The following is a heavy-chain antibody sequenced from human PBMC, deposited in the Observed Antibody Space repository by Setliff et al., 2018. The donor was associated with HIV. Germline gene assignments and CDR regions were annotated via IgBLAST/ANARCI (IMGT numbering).Heavy chain of an antibody. V-gene: IGHV4-59*11. CDR3: AREQWLRYFDD. D-gene: IGHD5-12*01. CDR1: GGSISSHY. J-gene: IGHJ4*02. CDR2: IYYSGNA. Sequence: KSSETLSLTCTVSGGSISSHYWSWIRQSPGKGLEWIGCIYYSGNANYNSSLKSRVTISVDTSKNQFSLKLNSVTAADTAVYYCAREQWLRYFDDWGQGALVTVSS.